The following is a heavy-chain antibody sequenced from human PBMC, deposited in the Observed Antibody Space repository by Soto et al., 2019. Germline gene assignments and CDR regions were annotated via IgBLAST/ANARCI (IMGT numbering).Heavy chain of an antibody. CDR3: ARGIFYAFDI. CDR1: GVSLSNPNW. J-gene: IGHJ3*02. V-gene: IGHV4-4*02. Sequence: QVQLQESGPGLVKPSGTLSLTCAVSGVSLSNPNWWAWVRQAPGKGLEGIGEIDHSGSTNYNPSLNSRVPISRDRSKNQFSLKLSSVAAADTAVYYWARGIFYAFDIWGQGTMVTVSS. D-gene: IGHD3-9*01. CDR2: IDHSGST.